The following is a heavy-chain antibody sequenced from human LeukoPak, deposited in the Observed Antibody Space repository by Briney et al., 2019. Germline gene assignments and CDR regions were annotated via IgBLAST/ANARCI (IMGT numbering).Heavy chain of an antibody. D-gene: IGHD6-13*01. J-gene: IGHJ4*02. V-gene: IGHV1-69*13. CDR1: GYTFTGYY. CDR2: IIPIFGTA. CDR3: ARAPMYSSSWWRFDY. Sequence: GASVKVSCKASGYTFTGYYMHWVRQAPGQGLEWMGGIIPIFGTANYAQKFQGRVTITADESTSTAYMELSSLRSEDTAVYYCARAPMYSSSWWRFDYWGQGTLVTVSS.